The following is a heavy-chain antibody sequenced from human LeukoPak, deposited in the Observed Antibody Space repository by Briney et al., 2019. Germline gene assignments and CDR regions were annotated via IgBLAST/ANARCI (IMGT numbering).Heavy chain of an antibody. CDR1: GFTFSSYG. J-gene: IGHJ3*02. CDR2: IYLGGST. V-gene: IGHV3-66*01. Sequence: GALRLSCAASGFTFSSYGMHWVRQAPGRGLEWVSIIYLGGSTYYTDSVKGRFTISRDNSKNTLYLQMNSLRAEDTAVYYCARATDSSGPRRAFNIWGQGTIVTVSS. CDR3: ARATDSSGPRRAFNI. D-gene: IGHD3-22*01.